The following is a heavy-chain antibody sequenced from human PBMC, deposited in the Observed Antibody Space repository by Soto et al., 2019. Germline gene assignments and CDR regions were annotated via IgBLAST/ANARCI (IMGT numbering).Heavy chain of an antibody. CDR3: ARESRFLEWLSLNWFDD. V-gene: IGHV3-7*01. Sequence: PGGSLRLSCAASGFTFSSYWMSWVRQAPGKGLEWVANIKQDGSEKYYVDSVKGRFTISRDNAKNSLYLQMNSLRDEDTAVYYCARESRFLEWLSLNWFDDWGQGTLVTVSS. CDR2: IKQDGSEK. D-gene: IGHD3-3*01. J-gene: IGHJ5*02. CDR1: GFTFSSYW.